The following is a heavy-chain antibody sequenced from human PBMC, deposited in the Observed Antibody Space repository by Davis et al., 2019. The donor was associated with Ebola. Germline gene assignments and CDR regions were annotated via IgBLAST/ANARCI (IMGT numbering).Heavy chain of an antibody. CDR3: ARDPSWFAEYFDS. D-gene: IGHD1-14*01. J-gene: IGHJ4*02. CDR1: GFIFGDYY. V-gene: IGHV3-69-1*02. CDR2: ITNTGTQ. Sequence: PGGSLRLSCAGSGFIFGDYYMSWIRQAPGKGLEWVTMITNTGTQYYADSVKGRFTISRDNAKNSLYLHMNSLRAEDTAVYYCARDPSWFAEYFDSWGQGTLLTVFS.